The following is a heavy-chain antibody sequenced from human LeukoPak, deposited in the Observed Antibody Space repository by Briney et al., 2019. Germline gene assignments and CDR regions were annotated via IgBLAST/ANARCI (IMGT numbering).Heavy chain of an antibody. J-gene: IGHJ3*02. CDR2: LYPSDSDT. D-gene: IGHD3-22*01. CDR3: ASSYYDSSGYWQFDI. V-gene: IGHV5-51*01. Sequence: VESLKISCKGSGYSFTSYWIGWVRPMPGKGLEWMGILYPSDSDTRYRPTFQGKSDISADKAISIAYLQWSSLKAADTAMYYCASSYYDSSGYWQFDIWGQGTMVTVSS. CDR1: GYSFTSYW.